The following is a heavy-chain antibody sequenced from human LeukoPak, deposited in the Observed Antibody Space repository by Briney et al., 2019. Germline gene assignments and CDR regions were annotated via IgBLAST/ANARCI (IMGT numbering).Heavy chain of an antibody. CDR3: ARVGIVGATADY. J-gene: IGHJ4*02. D-gene: IGHD1-26*01. V-gene: IGHV1-69*05. Sequence: ASVNVSCTASGGTFSSYAISWVRQAPGQGLEWMGGIIPIFGTANYAQKFQGRVTITTDESTSTAYMELSSLRSEDTAVYYCARVGIVGATADYWGQGTLVTVSS. CDR2: IIPIFGTA. CDR1: GGTFSSYA.